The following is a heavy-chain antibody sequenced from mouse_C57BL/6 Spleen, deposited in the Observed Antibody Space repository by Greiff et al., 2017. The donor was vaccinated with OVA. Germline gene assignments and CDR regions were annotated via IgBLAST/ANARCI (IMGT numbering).Heavy chain of an antibody. CDR3: ARDNYYGSRLYYAMDY. CDR2: ISSGSSTI. J-gene: IGHJ4*01. CDR1: GFTFSDYG. V-gene: IGHV5-17*01. D-gene: IGHD1-1*01. Sequence: EVMLVESGGGLVKPGGSLKLSCAASGFTFSDYGMHWVRQAPEKGLEWVAYISSGSSTIYYADTVKGRFTISRDNAKNTLFLQMTSLRSEDTAMYYCARDNYYGSRLYYAMDYWGQGTSVTVSS.